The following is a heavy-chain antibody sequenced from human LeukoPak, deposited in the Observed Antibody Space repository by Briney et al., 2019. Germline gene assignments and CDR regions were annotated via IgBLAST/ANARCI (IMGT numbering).Heavy chain of an antibody. J-gene: IGHJ6*02. CDR1: GGSFSGYY. CDR2: INHSGST. D-gene: IGHD3-9*01. CDR3: ARGPRGYDISTGIYYYFGMDV. V-gene: IGHV4-34*01. Sequence: SETLSLTCAVYGGSFSGYYWSWIRQPPGKGLEWIGEINHSGSTNYDPSLKSRVTKTVDTSKNQFSLKLSSVTAADTAVYYCARGPRGYDISTGIYYYFGMDVWGQGITVTVS.